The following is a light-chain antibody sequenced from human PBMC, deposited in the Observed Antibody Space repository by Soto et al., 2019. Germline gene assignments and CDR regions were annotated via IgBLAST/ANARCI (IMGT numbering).Light chain of an antibody. V-gene: IGKV3-11*01. CDR1: QSVSSY. CDR3: QQRSNF. J-gene: IGKJ3*01. Sequence: EIVLTQSPATLSLSPGERATLSCRASQSVSSYLAWYQQKPGQAPRLLIYDASNRATGIPARFSGSGSGTDFTLTISSLEPEDFAVHYCQQRSNFFGPGTKVDIK. CDR2: DAS.